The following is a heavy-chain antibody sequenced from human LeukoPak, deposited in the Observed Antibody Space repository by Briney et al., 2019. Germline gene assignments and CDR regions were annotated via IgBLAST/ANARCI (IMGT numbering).Heavy chain of an antibody. CDR3: ARDPPEYYGSGSYYRY. J-gene: IGHJ4*02. Sequence: GGSLRLSCAASGFTFNTYGMSWVRQAPGKGLEWVSVIYSGGSTYYADSVKGRFTISRDNSKNTLYLQMNSLRAEDTAVYYCARDPPEYYGSGSYYRYWGQGTLVTVPS. CDR1: GFTFNTYG. V-gene: IGHV3-66*01. D-gene: IGHD3-10*01. CDR2: IYSGGST.